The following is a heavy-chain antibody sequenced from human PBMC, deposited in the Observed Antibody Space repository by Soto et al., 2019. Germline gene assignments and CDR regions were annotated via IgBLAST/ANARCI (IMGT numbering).Heavy chain of an antibody. CDR3: ARWGTTGGFDL. J-gene: IGHJ4*02. CDR2: TSYDGNNK. Sequence: QVQLVESGGGVVQPGTSLRLSCAASGFRFKSFVMHWVRQAPGKGLEWVAFTSYDGNNKDYGDSVKGRFTVSRYNSQNTLHLQMDFLPPEDTALYYCARWGTTGGFDLWGQGTLVSVSS. D-gene: IGHD3-16*01. V-gene: IGHV3-30*19. CDR1: GFRFKSFV.